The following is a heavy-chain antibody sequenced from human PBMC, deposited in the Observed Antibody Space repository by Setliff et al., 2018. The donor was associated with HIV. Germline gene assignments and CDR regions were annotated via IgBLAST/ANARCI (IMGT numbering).Heavy chain of an antibody. V-gene: IGHV1-69*05. Sequence: SVQVSCKASGGTFSSYAITWVRQAPGQGLEWMGGIIPVSGTTKYAQKFQGRVTMTTDESTGTAYMELSSLRSEDTAVYYCATVAGVPYCRDTSCWGGYFDYWGQGTLVTVSS. CDR3: ATVAGVPYCRDTSCWGGYFDY. D-gene: IGHD2-2*01. CDR2: IIPVSGTT. CDR1: GGTFSSYA. J-gene: IGHJ4*02.